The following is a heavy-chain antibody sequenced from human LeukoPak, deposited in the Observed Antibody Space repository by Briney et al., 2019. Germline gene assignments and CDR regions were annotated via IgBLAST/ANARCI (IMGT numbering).Heavy chain of an antibody. CDR3: ARGMELATGTEWFDS. J-gene: IGHJ5*01. Sequence: SQTLSLTCAISGDSVSDNSAAGTWIRQSPSRGLEWLGRTYYRSKWYNDYAVSVRSRITINPDTSKNQFSLQLNSVTPEDTAVYFCARGMELATGTEWFDSWGQGTLVTVSS. CDR2: TYYRSKWYN. V-gene: IGHV6-1*01. CDR1: GDSVSDNSAA. D-gene: IGHD1-1*01.